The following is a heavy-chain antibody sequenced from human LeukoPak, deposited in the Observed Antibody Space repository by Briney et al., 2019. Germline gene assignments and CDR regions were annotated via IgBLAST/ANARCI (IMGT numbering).Heavy chain of an antibody. V-gene: IGHV4-34*01. Sequence: NPSETLSLTCAVYGGSFSGYYWSWIRQPPGKGLEWIGEINHSGSTNYNPSLKSRVTTSVDTSKNQFSLKLSSVTAADTAVYYCARGLGRPRGYFDYWGQGTLVTVSS. D-gene: IGHD3-10*01. CDR1: GGSFSGYY. J-gene: IGHJ4*02. CDR2: INHSGST. CDR3: ARGLGRPRGYFDY.